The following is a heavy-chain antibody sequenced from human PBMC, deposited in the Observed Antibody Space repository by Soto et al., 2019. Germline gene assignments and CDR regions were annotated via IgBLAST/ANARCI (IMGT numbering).Heavy chain of an antibody. CDR3: ARGGYDYQSPYYFDY. CDR1: GYTFTSYG. J-gene: IGHJ4*02. Sequence: ASVKVSCKASGYTFTSYGISWVRQAPGQGLEWMGWISAYNGNTNYAQKLQGRVTMTTDTSTSTAYMELRSLRSDDTAVCYCARGGYDYQSPYYFDYWGQGTLVTVSS. D-gene: IGHD5-12*01. V-gene: IGHV1-18*01. CDR2: ISAYNGNT.